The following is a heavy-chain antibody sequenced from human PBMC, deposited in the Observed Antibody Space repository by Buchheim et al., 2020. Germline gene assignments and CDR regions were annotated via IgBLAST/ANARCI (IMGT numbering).Heavy chain of an antibody. Sequence: QVQLQQWGAGLLKPSETLSLTCAVYGGSFSGYYWSWVRQPPGKGLECIGEINHSGSTNYNPSLKSRVTISVDTSKNQFSLKLSSVTAADTAVYYCARSSSSWQSLDYWGQGTL. CDR2: INHSGST. V-gene: IGHV4-34*01. D-gene: IGHD6-13*01. J-gene: IGHJ4*02. CDR3: ARSSSSWQSLDY. CDR1: GGSFSGYY.